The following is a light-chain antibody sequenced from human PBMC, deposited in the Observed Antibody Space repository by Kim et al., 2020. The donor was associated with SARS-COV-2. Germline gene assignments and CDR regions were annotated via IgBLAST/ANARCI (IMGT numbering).Light chain of an antibody. CDR2: DVT. V-gene: IGLV2-14*04. CDR3: NSYTGSRDFGV. CDR1: KSDVGDYNY. J-gene: IGLJ3*02. Sequence: SITISCTGTKSDVGDYNYVSWYQQYPGKAPKLIIYDVTKRPSGVSNRFSGSKSGNTASLTISGLQTEDEADYYCNSYTGSRDFGVFGGGTKVTVL.